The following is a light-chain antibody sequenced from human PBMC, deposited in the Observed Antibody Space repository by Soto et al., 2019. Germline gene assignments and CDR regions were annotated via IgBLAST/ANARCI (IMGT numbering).Light chain of an antibody. CDR2: GAS. J-gene: IGKJ2*01. Sequence: EVVLTQSPATLSVSPGERATLSCWASQTVRSNLAWYQQKPGQAPRLLIYGASTRATGIPARFSGSGSGTEFTLTISSLQSEDFAVYYCQQYNNWPPYTFGQGTKLEI. CDR1: QTVRSN. V-gene: IGKV3-15*01. CDR3: QQYNNWPPYT.